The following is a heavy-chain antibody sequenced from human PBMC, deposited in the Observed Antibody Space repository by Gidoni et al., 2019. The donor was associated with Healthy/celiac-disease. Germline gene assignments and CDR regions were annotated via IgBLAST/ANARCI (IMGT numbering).Heavy chain of an antibody. J-gene: IGHJ5*02. V-gene: IGHV1-69*06. D-gene: IGHD1-26*01. CDR2: IIPIFGTA. CDR3: ARRSGSYNYNWFDP. Sequence: QVQLVQSGAEVKKPGSSVTVSCTASGGTFSSYAISWVRPAPGQGLEWMGGIIPIFGTANYAQKFQGRVTITADKSTSTAYMELSSLRSEDTAVYYCARRSGSYNYNWFDPWGQGTLVTVSS. CDR1: GGTFSSYA.